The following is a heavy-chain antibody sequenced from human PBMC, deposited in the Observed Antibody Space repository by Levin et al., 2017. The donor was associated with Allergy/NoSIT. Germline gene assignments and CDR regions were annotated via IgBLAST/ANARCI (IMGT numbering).Heavy chain of an antibody. V-gene: IGHV3-48*03. Sequence: GESLKISCAASGFTFSSYEMNWVRQAPGKGLEWVSYISSSGSTIYYADSVKGRFTISRDNAKNSLYLQMNSLRAEDTAVYYCAREARGYSYGYFDYWGQGTLVTVSS. J-gene: IGHJ4*02. D-gene: IGHD5-18*01. CDR1: GFTFSSYE. CDR3: AREARGYSYGYFDY. CDR2: ISSSGSTI.